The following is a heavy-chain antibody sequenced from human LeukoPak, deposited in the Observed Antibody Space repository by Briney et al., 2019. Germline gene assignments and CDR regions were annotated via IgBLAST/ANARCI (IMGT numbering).Heavy chain of an antibody. Sequence: PGGSLRLSCAASGFTFNSYWVHWVRQAPGKGLVWVSRINSDGSTTTYADSMKGRFTISRDNAENTLYLQMNSLRAEDTAVYYCARTVRSGGYWRDFDYWGQGTLVTVSS. CDR1: GFTFNSYW. CDR2: INSDGSTT. D-gene: IGHD3-22*01. CDR3: ARTVRSGGYWRDFDY. V-gene: IGHV3-74*01. J-gene: IGHJ4*02.